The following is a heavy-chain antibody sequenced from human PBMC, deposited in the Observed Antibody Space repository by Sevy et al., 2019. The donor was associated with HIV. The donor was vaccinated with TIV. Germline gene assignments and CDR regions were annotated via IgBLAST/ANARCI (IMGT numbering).Heavy chain of an antibody. CDR1: RFSFNGYG. Sequence: GGSLRLSCAASRFSFNGYGMHWVRQAPGKGLEWVAFIRYDGSNKYYEDSVRGRFTVSRDNSKNTLNLQMNSLRAKDTERYNWPRGTPAFCTGGVCFNWFDPWGQGTLVTVSS. CDR3: PRGTPAFCTGGVCFNWFDP. V-gene: IGHV3-30*02. J-gene: IGHJ5*02. D-gene: IGHD2-8*02. CDR2: IRYDGSNK.